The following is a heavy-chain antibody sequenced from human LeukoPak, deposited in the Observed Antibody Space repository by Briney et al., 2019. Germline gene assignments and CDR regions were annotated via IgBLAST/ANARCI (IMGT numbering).Heavy chain of an antibody. J-gene: IGHJ4*02. D-gene: IGHD3-9*01. Sequence: GGSLRLSCAASGFTFRSYWMSWVRQAPGKGLEWVANIKEDGSEKYYVDSVKGRFTISRDNAKNSVYLQMNSLGAEDTAVYYCARDRYFDWLLYLDYWGQGTLVTVSS. CDR1: GFTFRSYW. CDR2: IKEDGSEK. V-gene: IGHV3-7*01. CDR3: ARDRYFDWLLYLDY.